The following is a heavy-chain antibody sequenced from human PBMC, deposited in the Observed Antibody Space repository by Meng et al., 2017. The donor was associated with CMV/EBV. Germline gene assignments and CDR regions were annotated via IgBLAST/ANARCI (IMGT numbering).Heavy chain of an antibody. CDR3: ARDQWREIDY. CDR2: ITTGSSHM. CDR1: GFTFSSYA. D-gene: IGHD6-19*01. V-gene: IGHV3-21*01. J-gene: IGHJ4*02. Sequence: GGSLRLSCAASGFTFSSYAMSWVRQAPGKGLEWVSSITTGSSHMYYADSVKGRFTISRDNAKKSLYLQMNSLRAEDTAVYYCARDQWREIDYWGQGTLVTVSS.